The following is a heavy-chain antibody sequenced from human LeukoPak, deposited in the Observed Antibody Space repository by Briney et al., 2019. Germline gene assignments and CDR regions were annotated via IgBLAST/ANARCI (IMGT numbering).Heavy chain of an antibody. CDR1: GGTFCSYA. Sequence: SVKVSCKASGGTFCSYAIRWVRQAPGQGLEWMGGIIPIFGTANYAQKFQGRVTITADESTSTAYMELSSLRSEDTAVYYCARVSLPSEYSGSFDYWGQGTLVTVSS. CDR2: IIPIFGTA. CDR3: ARVSLPSEYSGSFDY. J-gene: IGHJ4*02. D-gene: IGHD1-26*01. V-gene: IGHV1-69*13.